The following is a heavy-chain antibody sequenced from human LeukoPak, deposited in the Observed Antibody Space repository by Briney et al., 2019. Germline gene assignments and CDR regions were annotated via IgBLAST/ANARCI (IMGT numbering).Heavy chain of an antibody. V-gene: IGHV1-8*02. CDR3: ATGLPVGATLGYYFDS. J-gene: IGHJ4*02. D-gene: IGHD1-26*01. Sequence: ASVKVSCKASGYTFTSYDINWVRQATGQGLEWMGWMNPNSGNTGYAQNFQGRVTMTEDTSTDTAYMDLYSLRPEDTAVYYCATGLPVGATLGYYFDSWGQGTLVTVSS. CDR2: MNPNSGNT. CDR1: GYTFTSYD.